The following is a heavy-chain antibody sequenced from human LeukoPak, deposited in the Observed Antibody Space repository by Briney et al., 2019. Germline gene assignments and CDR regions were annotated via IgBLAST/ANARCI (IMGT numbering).Heavy chain of an antibody. Sequence: SETLSLTCTVSGGSISSYYWSWIRQPPGKGLEWIGYIYYSGSTNYNPSLKSRVTISVDTSKNQFSLKLSSVTAADTAVYYCARGAGNYYDSSGYYYDDWFDPWGQGTLVTVSS. J-gene: IGHJ5*02. V-gene: IGHV4-59*01. CDR3: ARGAGNYYDSSGYYYDDWFDP. CDR1: GGSISSYY. CDR2: IYYSGST. D-gene: IGHD3-22*01.